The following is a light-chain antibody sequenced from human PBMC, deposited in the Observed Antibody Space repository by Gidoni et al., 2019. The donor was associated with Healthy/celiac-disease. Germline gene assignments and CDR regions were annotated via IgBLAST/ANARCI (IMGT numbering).Light chain of an antibody. CDR3: SSYTSSSTLV. J-gene: IGLJ2*01. Sequence: QSALTQPASVSGSPGQSITISCTGTSSDVGGYNYVSWYQQHPGKAPKLMIYDVSNRPSVVANRFSGSKSGNTASLTISGFQAEDEADYYCSSYTSSSTLVFGGGTKLTVL. CDR2: DVS. V-gene: IGLV2-14*01. CDR1: SSDVGGYNY.